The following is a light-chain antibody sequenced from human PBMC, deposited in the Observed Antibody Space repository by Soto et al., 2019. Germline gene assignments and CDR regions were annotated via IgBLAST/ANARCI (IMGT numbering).Light chain of an antibody. J-gene: IGKJ1*01. CDR2: KAS. CDR1: QTISSW. Sequence: DIQMTQSPSTLSGSVGDRVTITCRASQTISSWLAWYQQKPGKAPKLLIYKASTLKSGVPSRFSGSGSGTEFTLPISSLQPDDFATYYCQRYKSYSEAFGQGTKVELK. CDR3: QRYKSYSEA. V-gene: IGKV1-5*03.